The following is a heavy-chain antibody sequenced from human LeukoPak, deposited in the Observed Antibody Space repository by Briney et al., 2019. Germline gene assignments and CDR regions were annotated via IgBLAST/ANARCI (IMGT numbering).Heavy chain of an antibody. Sequence: SETLSLTCTVSGGSISSSSYYWGWIRQPPGKGLEWIGSIYYSGSTYYNPSLKSRVTISVDTSKNQFSLKLSSVTAADTAVYSCARHHRRLGELSLYDYWGQGTLVTVSS. D-gene: IGHD3-16*02. CDR3: ARHHRRLGELSLYDY. J-gene: IGHJ4*02. CDR1: GGSISSSSYY. CDR2: IYYSGST. V-gene: IGHV4-39*01.